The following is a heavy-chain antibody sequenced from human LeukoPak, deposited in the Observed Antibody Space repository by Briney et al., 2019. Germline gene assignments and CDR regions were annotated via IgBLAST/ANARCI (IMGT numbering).Heavy chain of an antibody. CDR2: IYYSGST. CDR1: GGSISSSSYY. D-gene: IGHD1-26*01. Sequence: PSETLSLTCTVSGGSISSSSYYWGWIRQPPGKGLEWIGSIYYSGSTNYNPSLKSRVTMSVDTSKNQFSLKLSSVTAADTAVYYCARVLSGSYSWDAFDIWGQGTMVTVSS. V-gene: IGHV4-39*07. J-gene: IGHJ3*02. CDR3: ARVLSGSYSWDAFDI.